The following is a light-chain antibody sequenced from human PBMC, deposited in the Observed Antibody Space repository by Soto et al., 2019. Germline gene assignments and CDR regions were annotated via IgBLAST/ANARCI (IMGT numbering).Light chain of an antibody. CDR3: QQRSGWPT. V-gene: IGKV3-11*01. Sequence: EMLLTQSPDTRSLAPGERATLSCRASQTVSTFLPWYQQKPGQAPRLIVYDASKRAPGIPARFIGSGSGTDFTLTVSSLEPEDFALYYCQQRSGWPTFGQGTKVDIK. J-gene: IGKJ1*01. CDR2: DAS. CDR1: QTVSTF.